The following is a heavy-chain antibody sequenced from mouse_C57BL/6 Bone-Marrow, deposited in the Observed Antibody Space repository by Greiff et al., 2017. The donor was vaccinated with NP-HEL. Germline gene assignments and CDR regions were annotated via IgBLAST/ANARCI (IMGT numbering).Heavy chain of an antibody. V-gene: IGHV1-55*01. Sequence: QVQLQQPGAELVKPGSSVKMSCKASAYTFTSYWITWVKQRPGQGLERIGDIYPGSGSTNYNEKFKSKATLTVDTSSSTAYMQLSSLTSEDSAVYYCARSGSYLDYWGQGTTLTVSS. D-gene: IGHD1-1*01. CDR2: IYPGSGST. CDR1: AYTFTSYW. J-gene: IGHJ2*01. CDR3: ARSGSYLDY.